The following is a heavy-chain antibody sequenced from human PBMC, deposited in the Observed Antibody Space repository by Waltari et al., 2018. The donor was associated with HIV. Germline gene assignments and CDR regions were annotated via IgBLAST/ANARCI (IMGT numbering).Heavy chain of an antibody. CDR3: ARRIAAGGTQYFEY. J-gene: IGHJ4*02. Sequence: EVQLVESGGNLVQPGGSLRLSCAASGVPLRSYSMNWVRQAPGKGLEWFSYISSSSSPTYYADSVRGRFTISRDNAKNSLYLQMNSLRDEDTAVYYCARRIAAGGTQYFEYWGQGTLVTVSS. CDR2: ISSSSSPT. CDR1: GVPLRSYS. V-gene: IGHV3-48*02. D-gene: IGHD6-13*01.